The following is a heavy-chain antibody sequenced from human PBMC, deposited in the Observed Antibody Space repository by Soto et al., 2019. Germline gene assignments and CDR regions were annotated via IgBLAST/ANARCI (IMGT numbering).Heavy chain of an antibody. D-gene: IGHD3-9*01. V-gene: IGHV4-31*02. CDR1: GGSINSRGYY. CDR2: IYYSGSI. Sequence: SETLSLTXTVSGGSINSRGYYWTWIRQHPGKGLEWIGNIYYSGSIHFNPSLKSRLTMLVGTSENQFSLKLTSVTAADTAVYYCARQSESTGYFYGWFDPWGQGTLVTVSS. J-gene: IGHJ5*02. CDR3: ARQSESTGYFYGWFDP.